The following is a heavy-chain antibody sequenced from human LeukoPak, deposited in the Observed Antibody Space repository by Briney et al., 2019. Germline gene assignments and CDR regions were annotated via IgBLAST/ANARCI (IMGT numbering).Heavy chain of an antibody. CDR3: ANNVVTAIAGFGAFDY. CDR1: GFTFSSYA. Sequence: PGGSLRLSCAASGFTFSSYAMSWVRQAPGKGLEWVSSISGSGGSTYYADSVKGRFTISRDNSKNTLYLQMNSLRAEDTAVYYCANNVVTAIAGFGAFDYGGQGTLVTVSS. D-gene: IGHD2-21*02. J-gene: IGHJ4*02. V-gene: IGHV3-23*01. CDR2: ISGSGGST.